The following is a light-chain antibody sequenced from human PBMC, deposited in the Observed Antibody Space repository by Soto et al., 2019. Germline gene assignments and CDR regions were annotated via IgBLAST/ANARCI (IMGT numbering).Light chain of an antibody. V-gene: IGLV2-14*03. J-gene: IGLJ1*01. Sequence: QTVLTPPASVSWSPGQSIRISCTGTGRDIGGYEHVSWYQQHPGKAPKLIIFDVTTRPSGVSNRFFGSKSGNTASLTIAGLQPADEADYFCSSYTSVNLYVFGTGTKVTVL. CDR2: DVT. CDR3: SSYTSVNLYV. CDR1: GRDIGGYEH.